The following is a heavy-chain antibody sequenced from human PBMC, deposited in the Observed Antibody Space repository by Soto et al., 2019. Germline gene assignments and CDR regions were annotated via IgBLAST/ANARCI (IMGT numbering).Heavy chain of an antibody. Sequence: ASVKVSCKASGGTFSSYAISWVRQAPGQGLEWMGGIIPIFGTANYAQKFPGRVTITADESTSTAYMELSSLRSEDTAVYYCAIDVDTAMVSKPLDYWGQGTLVTVSS. J-gene: IGHJ4*02. D-gene: IGHD5-18*01. CDR2: IIPIFGTA. V-gene: IGHV1-69*13. CDR1: GGTFSSYA. CDR3: AIDVDTAMVSKPLDY.